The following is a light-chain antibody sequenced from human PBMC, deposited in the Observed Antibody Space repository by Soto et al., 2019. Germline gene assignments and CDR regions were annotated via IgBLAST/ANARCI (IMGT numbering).Light chain of an antibody. J-gene: IGLJ1*01. Sequence: QSVLTQPASVSGSPGHSITISCTGTSSYVGGYNYVSWYQQQAGKAPKLIIHEVSNRPSGVSNRFSGSKSGNTASLTISGLQAEDEADYYCDSYTSSRAYVFGIGTKVT. V-gene: IGLV2-14*01. CDR2: EVS. CDR1: SSYVGGYNY. CDR3: DSYTSSRAYV.